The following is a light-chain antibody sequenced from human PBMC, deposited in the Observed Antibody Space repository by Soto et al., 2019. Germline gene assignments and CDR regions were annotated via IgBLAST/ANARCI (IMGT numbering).Light chain of an antibody. V-gene: IGKV3-20*01. Sequence: EIVLTQSPGTLSLPPGERATLSCRASQSVSSNYLAWYQQRPGQAPRLLIYGASNRANGIPDRFSGSGSGIDFTLTISRLEPEDFAVYYCQQYGTSPYTFGQGTKLEI. CDR2: GAS. J-gene: IGKJ2*01. CDR3: QQYGTSPYT. CDR1: QSVSSNY.